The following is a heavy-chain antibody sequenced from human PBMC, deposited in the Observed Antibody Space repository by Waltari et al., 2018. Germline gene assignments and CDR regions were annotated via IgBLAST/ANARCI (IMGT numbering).Heavy chain of an antibody. D-gene: IGHD3-3*01. Sequence: QVQLVQSGAEVKKPGASVKVSCKASGYTFTGYYMHWVRQAPGQGLGWMGWINPNSGGTNYAQKFQGRVTMTRDTSISTAYMELSRLRSDDTAVYYCARDQRITIFGVVIFREFDPWGQGTLVTVSS. CDR3: ARDQRITIFGVVIFREFDP. CDR2: INPNSGGT. CDR1: GYTFTGYY. J-gene: IGHJ5*02. V-gene: IGHV1-2*02.